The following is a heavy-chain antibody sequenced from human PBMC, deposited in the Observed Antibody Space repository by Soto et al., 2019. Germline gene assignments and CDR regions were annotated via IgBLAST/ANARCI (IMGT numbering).Heavy chain of an antibody. V-gene: IGHV1-2*02. Sequence: QVQLVQSGAEVMKPGASVKVSCKASGFIFTAYSIHWVRQAPGQGLEWMGWVSPNSGGTNYAQKFQGRVTMTRDTSISTAYMELSSLTSDDTAVYYCARDQGTSWYNWFDPWGQGPLVTVSS. CDR2: VSPNSGGT. CDR1: GFIFTAYS. CDR3: ARDQGTSWYNWFDP. D-gene: IGHD6-13*01. J-gene: IGHJ5*02.